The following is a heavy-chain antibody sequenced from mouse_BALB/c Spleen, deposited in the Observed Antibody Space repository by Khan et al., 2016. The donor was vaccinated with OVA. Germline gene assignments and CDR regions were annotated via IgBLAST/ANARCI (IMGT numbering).Heavy chain of an antibody. Sequence: EVQLQESGPSLVKPSQTLSLTCSVTGDSITSGYWTWIRKFPGNELEYLGYIIYTGDTYYNPSLKSRISIPRHSSKNQYYLQLSSVTSEATATYYCARATYRYAFAYWGQGTLVTVSA. J-gene: IGHJ3*01. D-gene: IGHD2-14*01. CDR3: ARATYRYAFAY. CDR1: GDSITSGY. CDR2: IIYTGDT. V-gene: IGHV3-8*02.